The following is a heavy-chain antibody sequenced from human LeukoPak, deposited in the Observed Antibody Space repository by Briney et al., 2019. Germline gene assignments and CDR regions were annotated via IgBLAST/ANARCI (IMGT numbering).Heavy chain of an antibody. J-gene: IGHJ3*01. V-gene: IGHV4-39*07. CDR2: IYYSGST. D-gene: IGHD4-17*01. CDR1: GGSISSSSYY. CDR3: ARGPDYGDYATV. Sequence: SEILSLTCTVSGGSISSSSYYWGWIRQPPGKGLEWIGSIYYSGSTYYNPSLKSRVTISVDTSKNQFSLKLSSVTAADTAVYYCARGPDYGDYATVWGQGTMVTVSS.